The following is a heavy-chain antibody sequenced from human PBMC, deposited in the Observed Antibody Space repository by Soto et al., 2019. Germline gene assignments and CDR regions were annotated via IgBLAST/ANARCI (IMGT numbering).Heavy chain of an antibody. Sequence: VQLLESGGGLVQPGGSLRLSCAASGFTFSSYGMHWVRQAPGKGLEWVAVISYDGSNKYYADSVKGRFTISRDNSKNPLYLQMNILRAEDTAVYYCAKSYYGSGRYYYGMDVWGQGTTVTVSS. CDR1: GFTFSSYG. V-gene: IGHV3-30*18. J-gene: IGHJ6*02. CDR2: ISYDGSNK. CDR3: AKSYYGSGRYYYGMDV. D-gene: IGHD3-10*01.